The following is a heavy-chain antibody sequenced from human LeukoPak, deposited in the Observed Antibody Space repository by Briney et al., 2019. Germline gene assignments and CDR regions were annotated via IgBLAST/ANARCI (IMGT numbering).Heavy chain of an antibody. V-gene: IGHV3-23*01. CDR1: GFTFSSYA. CDR3: ARDGSPGAFDI. CDR2: ISGSGGST. J-gene: IGHJ3*02. D-gene: IGHD1-26*01. Sequence: PGGSLRLSCAASGFTFSSYAMSWVRQAPGKGLEWVSAISGSGGSTYYADSVKGRFTISRDNARNSLYLQMNSLRAEDTAVYYCARDGSPGAFDIWGQGTMVTVSS.